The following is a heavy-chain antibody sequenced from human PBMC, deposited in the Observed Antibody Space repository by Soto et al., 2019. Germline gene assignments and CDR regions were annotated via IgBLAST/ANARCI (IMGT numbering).Heavy chain of an antibody. CDR1: GGSISSYY. V-gene: IGHV4-59*01. CDR2: IYYSGST. Sequence: NPSETLSLTCTVSGGSISSYYWSWIRQPPGKGLEWIGYIYYSGSTNYNPSLKSRVTISVDTSKNQFSLKLSSVTAADTAVYYCARDARYYYYGMDVWGQGTTVTVSS. J-gene: IGHJ6*02. CDR3: ARDARYYYYGMDV.